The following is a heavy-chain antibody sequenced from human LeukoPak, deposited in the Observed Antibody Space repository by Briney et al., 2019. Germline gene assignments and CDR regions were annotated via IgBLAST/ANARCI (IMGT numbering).Heavy chain of an antibody. CDR3: ARAIVATTFEATYHFDY. CDR1: GGSISSYY. CDR2: IYYSGST. D-gene: IGHD5-12*01. J-gene: IGHJ4*02. V-gene: IGHV4-59*01. Sequence: SGTLSLTCTVSGGSISSYYWSWIRQPPGKGLEWIGYIYYSGSTNYNPSLKSRVTISVDTSKNQFSLKLSSVTAADTAVYYCARAIVATTFEATYHFDYWGQGTLVTVSS.